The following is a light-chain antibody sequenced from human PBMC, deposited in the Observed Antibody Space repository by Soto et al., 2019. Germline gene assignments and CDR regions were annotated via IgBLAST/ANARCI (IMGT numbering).Light chain of an antibody. CDR2: RTS. V-gene: IGKV3-15*01. J-gene: IGKJ5*01. Sequence: IVMRQTPATRSVSPGERATVSCRASQSISSNLAWYQQEPGQAPRLLMFRTSSRATGFPARFSGSGSGTEFNLTISSLHSEDFAVSYCQQYNKSPITDGQGTRLEIK. CDR1: QSISSN. CDR3: QQYNKSPIT.